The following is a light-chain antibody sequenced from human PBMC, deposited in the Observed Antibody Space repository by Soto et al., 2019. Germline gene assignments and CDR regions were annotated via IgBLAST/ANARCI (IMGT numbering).Light chain of an antibody. V-gene: IGLV2-14*01. CDR1: SSDVGRYNY. CDR2: EVI. CDR3: SSYTTISTVL. Sequence: QSVLTQPASVSGSPGQSITISCTGSSSDVGRYNYVSWFQQLPGETPKLIIYEVINRPSGVSSRFSGPKSGNTASLTISGLQAEDEGDYYCSSYTTISTVLFGGGTKLTVL. J-gene: IGLJ3*02.